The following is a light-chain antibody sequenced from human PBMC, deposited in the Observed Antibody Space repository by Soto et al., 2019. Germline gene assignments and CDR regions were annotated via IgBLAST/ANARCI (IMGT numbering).Light chain of an antibody. CDR1: QSVSSSY. CDR2: GAS. V-gene: IGKV3-20*01. J-gene: IGKJ4*01. Sequence: EIVLTQSPGTLSLSPGERATLSCRASQSVSSSYLAWYQQKPGQAPRQLIYGASSRATGIPDRFSGSGSGTALTLTITRLEPEDFAVYYCQHYRTYFGGGTRVEIK. CDR3: QHYRTY.